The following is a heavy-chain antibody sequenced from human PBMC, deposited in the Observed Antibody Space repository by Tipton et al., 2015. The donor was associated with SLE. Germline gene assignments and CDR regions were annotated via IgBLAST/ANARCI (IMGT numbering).Heavy chain of an antibody. CDR1: GGSISSHY. V-gene: IGHV4-59*11. Sequence: TLSLTCTVSGGSISSHYWRWIRQPPGKGLEWIVYIYYSGSTNYNPSLTSRVTIPVATSKNQSSLKLSSVTAADTAGCFCARVDYGDEDYDYYGMDVWGQGTTVTVTS. D-gene: IGHD4-17*01. J-gene: IGHJ6*02. CDR2: IYYSGST. CDR3: ARVDYGDEDYDYYGMDV.